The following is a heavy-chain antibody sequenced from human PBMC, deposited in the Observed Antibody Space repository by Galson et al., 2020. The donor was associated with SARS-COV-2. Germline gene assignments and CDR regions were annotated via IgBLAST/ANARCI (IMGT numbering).Heavy chain of an antibody. CDR2: IYYSGNT. V-gene: IGHV4-59*08. Sequence: ETSETLSLTCTVSGGSTSNYYWSWIRQPPGKGLEWIGYIYYSGNTRYNPSLTSRVTMSVDVSKNQFSLKLTSVTAADTALYYCARYSVADPRFFDYWGRGTLVTVSS. J-gene: IGHJ4*02. CDR3: ARYSVADPRFFDY. D-gene: IGHD2-21*01. CDR1: GGSTSNYY.